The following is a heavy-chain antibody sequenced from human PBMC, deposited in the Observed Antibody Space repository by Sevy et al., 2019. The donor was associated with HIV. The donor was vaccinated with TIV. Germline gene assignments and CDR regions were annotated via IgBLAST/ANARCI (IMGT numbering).Heavy chain of an antibody. V-gene: IGHV1-69*06. J-gene: IGHJ4*02. D-gene: IGHD5-12*01. CDR2: IIPIFGTA. Sequence: ASVKVSCKASGGTFSSYAISWVRQAPGQGLEWMGGIIPIFGTANYAQKFQGRVTITADKSTSTAYMELSSLRSEDTAVYYCAKIPVTRDGYNSQIFDYWGQGTLVTVSS. CDR1: GGTFSSYA. CDR3: AKIPVTRDGYNSQIFDY.